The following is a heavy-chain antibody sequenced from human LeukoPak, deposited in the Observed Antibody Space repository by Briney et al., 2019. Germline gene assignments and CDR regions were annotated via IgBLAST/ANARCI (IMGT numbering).Heavy chain of an antibody. D-gene: IGHD6-13*01. V-gene: IGHV4-39*01. Sequence: SETLSLTCTVSGASISSDYWNWIRQPPGKGLEWIGSIYYTGSTYYNPSLKSRVTISVDTSKNQFSLKLSSVTAADTAVYYCARRPMSSRAFDIWGQGTMVTVSS. CDR2: IYYTGST. CDR3: ARRPMSSRAFDI. CDR1: GASISSDY. J-gene: IGHJ3*02.